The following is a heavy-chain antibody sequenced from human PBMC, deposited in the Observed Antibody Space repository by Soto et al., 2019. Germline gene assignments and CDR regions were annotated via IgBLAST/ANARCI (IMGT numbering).Heavy chain of an antibody. J-gene: IGHJ5*02. Sequence: GGSLRLSCAASGFTFSSYAMSWVRQAPGKGLEWVSAISGSGGSTYYADSVKGRFTISRDNSKNTLYLQMNSLRAEDTAVYYCAKDKPANYDFWSGYYNRFDPWGQGTLVTVSS. D-gene: IGHD3-3*01. CDR2: ISGSGGST. V-gene: IGHV3-23*01. CDR3: AKDKPANYDFWSGYYNRFDP. CDR1: GFTFSSYA.